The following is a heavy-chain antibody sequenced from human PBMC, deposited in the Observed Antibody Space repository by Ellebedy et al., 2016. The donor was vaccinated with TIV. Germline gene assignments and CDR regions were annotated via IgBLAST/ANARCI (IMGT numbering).Heavy chain of an antibody. CDR2: INAGNGNT. Sequence: AASVKVSCKASGYTFSSSKMHWVRQAPGQRLEWMGWINAGNGNTKHSQKFQGRVTLTRDTSASTAYMELSSLRSEDTAVYYCARDWGWGGEYWGQGTLVTVSS. D-gene: IGHD3-16*01. V-gene: IGHV1-3*01. CDR1: GYTFSSSK. CDR3: ARDWGWGGEY. J-gene: IGHJ4*02.